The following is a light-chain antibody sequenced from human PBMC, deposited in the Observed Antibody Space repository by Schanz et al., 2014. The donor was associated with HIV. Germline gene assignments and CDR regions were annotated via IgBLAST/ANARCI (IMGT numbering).Light chain of an antibody. Sequence: EIVLTQSPGTLSLSPGERATLSCRASQSVSSSYFAWYQQKPGQAPRLLIYGASTRATGIPDRFSGSASGTDFTLTISRLEPEDFAVYYCHLYGRSFGPGTKVDIK. J-gene: IGKJ3*01. CDR2: GAS. V-gene: IGKV3-20*01. CDR1: QSVSSSY. CDR3: HLYGRS.